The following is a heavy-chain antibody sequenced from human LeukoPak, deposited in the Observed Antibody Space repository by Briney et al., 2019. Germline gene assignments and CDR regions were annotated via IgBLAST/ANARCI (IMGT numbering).Heavy chain of an antibody. CDR1: GFTFSTYA. D-gene: IGHD3-22*01. Sequence: GGSPRLSCAASGFTFSTYAMSWVRQAPGKGLEWVSLIGGSDGRTRYADSVKGRFTISRDNSKNTLYLEMNSLRAEDTAVYYCAKDSSSYDWGYMDVWGKGTTVTISS. J-gene: IGHJ6*03. CDR2: IGGSDGRT. V-gene: IGHV3-23*01. CDR3: AKDSSSYDWGYMDV.